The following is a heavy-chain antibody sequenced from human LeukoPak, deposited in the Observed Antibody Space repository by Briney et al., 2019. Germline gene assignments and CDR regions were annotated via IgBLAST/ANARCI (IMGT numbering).Heavy chain of an antibody. CDR1: GFTFSSYA. CDR3: AKGGYCSGGSCYFSDAFDI. CDR2: ISGSGGST. V-gene: IGHV3-23*01. Sequence: GGSLRLSCAASGFTFSSYAMSWVRQAPGKGVEWVSAISGSGGSTNYADSVKGRFTISRDNSKNTLYLQMNSLRAEDTAVYYYAKGGYCSGGSCYFSDAFDIWGQGTMVTVSS. J-gene: IGHJ3*02. D-gene: IGHD2-15*01.